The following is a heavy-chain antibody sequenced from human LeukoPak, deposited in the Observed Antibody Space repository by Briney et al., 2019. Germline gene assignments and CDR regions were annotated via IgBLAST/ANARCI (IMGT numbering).Heavy chain of an antibody. Sequence: GGPLRLSCAASGFTFSSYEMNWVRQAPGKGLEWVSYISSSGSTIYYADSVKGRFTISRDNAKNSLYLQMDSLRAEDTAVYYCARDWWSIAAAGTVYWGQGTLVTVSS. J-gene: IGHJ4*02. V-gene: IGHV3-48*03. CDR3: ARDWWSIAAAGTVY. CDR1: GFTFSSYE. D-gene: IGHD6-13*01. CDR2: ISSSGSTI.